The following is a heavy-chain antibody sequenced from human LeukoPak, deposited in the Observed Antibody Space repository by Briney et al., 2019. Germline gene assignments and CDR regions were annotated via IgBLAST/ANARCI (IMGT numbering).Heavy chain of an antibody. CDR2: ISSDGSNK. Sequence: GRSLRLSCVVSGFTFSNCGMHWVRQAPGKGLEWVAVISSDGSNKYYADSVKGRFTISRDSYKSTLYLQMNSLRAEDTALYYCARGYSRAAFDIWGQGTVVAVSS. CDR1: GFTFSNCG. D-gene: IGHD2-15*01. J-gene: IGHJ3*02. V-gene: IGHV3-30*03. CDR3: ARGYSRAAFDI.